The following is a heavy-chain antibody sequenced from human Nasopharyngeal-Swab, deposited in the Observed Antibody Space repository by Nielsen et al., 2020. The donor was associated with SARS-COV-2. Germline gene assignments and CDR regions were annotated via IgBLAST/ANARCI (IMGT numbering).Heavy chain of an antibody. D-gene: IGHD2-2*01. CDR2: INHSGST. Sequence: WIRQPPGKGLEWIGEINHSGSTNYNPSLKSRVTISVDTSKNQFSLKLSSVTAADTAVYYCASRPQLLLFWFDPWGQGTLVTVSS. V-gene: IGHV4-34*01. CDR3: ASRPQLLLFWFDP. J-gene: IGHJ5*02.